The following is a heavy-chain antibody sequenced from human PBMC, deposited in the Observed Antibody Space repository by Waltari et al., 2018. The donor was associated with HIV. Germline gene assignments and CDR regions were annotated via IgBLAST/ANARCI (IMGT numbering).Heavy chain of an antibody. CDR2: MSLDGSSN. CDR3: AKDFLGYYDSSGLGRIEI. D-gene: IGHD3-22*01. J-gene: IGHJ3*02. V-gene: IGHV3-30*18. CDR1: GFHFRTSS. Sequence: QVQLVAPRGGVFQPGRSLRLSRYDSGFHFRTSSIHCVRHAHGKGLEWVEVMSLDGSSNYYADSLKGRFTISRDNSKNTLYLQMNSLRAEDTAVYYCAKDFLGYYDSSGLGRIEIWGQGTMVTVSS.